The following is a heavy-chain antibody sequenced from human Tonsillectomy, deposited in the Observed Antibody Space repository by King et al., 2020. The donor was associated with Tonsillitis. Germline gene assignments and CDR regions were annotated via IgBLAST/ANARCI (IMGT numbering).Heavy chain of an antibody. D-gene: IGHD4-17*01. CDR3: ARVSGGDYGEWDDAFDI. Sequence: VQLQQWGAGLLKPSETLSLTCAVYGGSFRGYYWSWIRQPPGKGLEGIGEINHSGSTNYTPSLKSRVTISVDTSKNQFSLKLSSVTAADTAVYYCARVSGGDYGEWDDAFDIWGQGTMVTVSS. V-gene: IGHV4-34*01. J-gene: IGHJ3*02. CDR1: GGSFRGYY. CDR2: INHSGST.